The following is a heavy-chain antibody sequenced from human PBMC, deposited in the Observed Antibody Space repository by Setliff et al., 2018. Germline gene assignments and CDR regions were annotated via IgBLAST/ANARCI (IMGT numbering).Heavy chain of an antibody. D-gene: IGHD3-3*01. CDR3: ARVPRLEWLLPTFDS. CDR2: ISGYNGNT. J-gene: IGHJ4*02. Sequence: ASVKVSCKASGYTFTSYAMHWVRQAPGQGLEWMGWISGYNGNTEYAQNLQGRVTMTMDTSTSTAYMELRSLRSDDTAVYYCARVPRLEWLLPTFDSWGQGTLVTVSS. CDR1: GYTFTSYA. V-gene: IGHV1-18*01.